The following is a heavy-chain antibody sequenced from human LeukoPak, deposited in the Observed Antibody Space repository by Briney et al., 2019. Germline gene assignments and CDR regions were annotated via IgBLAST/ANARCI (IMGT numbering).Heavy chain of an antibody. J-gene: IGHJ4*02. Sequence: PSETLPLTCTVSGGSISSGGYYWSWIRQHPGKGLEWIGYIYYSGSTYYNPSLKSRVTLSVDTSKNQFSLKLSSVTAADTAVYYCARDGIAAAGSLDYWGQGTLVTVSS. CDR1: GGSISSGGYY. CDR3: ARDGIAAAGSLDY. V-gene: IGHV4-31*03. D-gene: IGHD6-13*01. CDR2: IYYSGST.